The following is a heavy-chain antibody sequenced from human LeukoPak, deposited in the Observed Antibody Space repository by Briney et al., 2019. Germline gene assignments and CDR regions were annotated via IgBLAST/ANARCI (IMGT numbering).Heavy chain of an antibody. CDR3: AREVRFLNGMDV. V-gene: IGHV1-46*01. J-gene: IGHJ6*02. CDR2: INPSGGST. CDR1: GYTFTSYY. Sequence: GASVKVSCKASGYTFTSYYMHLVRQAPGQGLEWMGIINPSGGSTSYAQKFQGRVTMTRDTSTSTVYMELSSLRSEDTAVYYCAREVRFLNGMDVWGQGTTVTVSS. D-gene: IGHD3-3*01.